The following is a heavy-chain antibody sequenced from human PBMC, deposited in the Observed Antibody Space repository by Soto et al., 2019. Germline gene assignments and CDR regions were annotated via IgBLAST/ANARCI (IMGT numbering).Heavy chain of an antibody. CDR2: INPNSGGT. CDR3: ARAYPLGYCSGGSCSAPDAFDI. D-gene: IGHD2-15*01. CDR1: GYTFTGYY. J-gene: IGHJ3*02. Sequence: ASVKVSCKASGYTFTGYYMHWVRQAPGQGLEWMGWINPNSGGTNYAQKFQGWVTMTRDTSISTAYMELSRLRSDDTAVYYCARAYPLGYCSGGSCSAPDAFDIWGQGTMVTVSS. V-gene: IGHV1-2*04.